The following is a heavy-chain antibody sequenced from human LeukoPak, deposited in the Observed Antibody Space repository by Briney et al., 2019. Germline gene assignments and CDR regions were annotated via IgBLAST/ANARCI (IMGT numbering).Heavy chain of an antibody. Sequence: SETLSLTCTVSGGSISSSSYYWGWIRKPPGKGLEWIGSIYYSGSTYYNPSLKSRVTISVDTSKNQFSLKLSSVTAADTAVYYCARSTADYYGSGRYNWFDPWGQGTLVTVSS. CDR3: ARSTADYYGSGRYNWFDP. J-gene: IGHJ5*02. CDR2: IYYSGST. CDR1: GGSISSSSYY. V-gene: IGHV4-39*01. D-gene: IGHD3-10*01.